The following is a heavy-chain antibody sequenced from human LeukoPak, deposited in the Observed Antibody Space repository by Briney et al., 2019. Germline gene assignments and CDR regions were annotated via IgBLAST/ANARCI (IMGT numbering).Heavy chain of an antibody. V-gene: IGHV4-34*01. CDR1: GASFSGYY. J-gene: IGHJ3*02. D-gene: IGHD6-19*01. CDR3: ARSKRRKYSSGWYVSWAFDI. Sequence: SETLSLTCAVYGASFSGYYWSWIRQPPGKGLEWIGEINHSGSTNYNPSLKSRVTISVDTSKNQFSLKLSSVTAADTAVYYCARSKRRKYSSGWYVSWAFDIWGQGTMVTVSA. CDR2: INHSGST.